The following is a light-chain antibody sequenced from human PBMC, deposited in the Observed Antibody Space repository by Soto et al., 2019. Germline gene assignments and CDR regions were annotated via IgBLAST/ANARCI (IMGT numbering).Light chain of an antibody. V-gene: IGLV1-51*01. CDR1: TSNIGNNY. CDR2: DNN. J-gene: IGLJ3*02. CDR3: ATWDSSLSGGV. Sequence: QSVLTQPPSVSSASGLKVTISCSGSTSNIGNNYESWYQQLPGTAPKLLIYDNNRRPSGIPDRFSASKSGTSATLGITGLQAGDEADYYCATWDSSLSGGVFGGGTKVTVL.